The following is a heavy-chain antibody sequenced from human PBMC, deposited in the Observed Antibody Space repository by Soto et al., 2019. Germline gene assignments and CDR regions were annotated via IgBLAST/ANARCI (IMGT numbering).Heavy chain of an antibody. V-gene: IGHV3-74*01. D-gene: IGHD4-17*01. J-gene: IGHJ5*02. CDR1: GFTFSSYW. CDR3: AKDTVKGGNWFDP. Sequence: EVQLVESGGGLVQPGGSLRLSCAASGFTFSSYWIHWVRQVPGKGLVWVSRINSDGSGTIYADSVKGRFTISRDNAKNTLYLQMNSLRAEDTAVYYCAKDTVKGGNWFDPWGQGTLVTVSS. CDR2: INSDGSGT.